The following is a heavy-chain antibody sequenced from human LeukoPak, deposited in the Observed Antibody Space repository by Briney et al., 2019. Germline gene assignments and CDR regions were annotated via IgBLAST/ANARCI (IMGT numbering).Heavy chain of an antibody. D-gene: IGHD3-10*01. CDR3: ARGYTTSGRAY. CDR1: GFTFTSYW. CDR2: INNDGSGT. J-gene: IGHJ4*02. V-gene: IGHV3-74*01. Sequence: GGSLRLPCAASGFTFTSYWMYWVRQGPGKGLVWVSRINNDGSGTTYADSVKGRFTISRDNAKNTLYLQMNSLRAEDTAVYYCARGYTTSGRAYWGQGTLVTVSS.